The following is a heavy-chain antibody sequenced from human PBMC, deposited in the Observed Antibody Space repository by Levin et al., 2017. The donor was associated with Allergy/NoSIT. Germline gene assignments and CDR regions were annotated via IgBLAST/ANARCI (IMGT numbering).Heavy chain of an antibody. CDR1: GFTFSSYG. CDR2: ISYDGSNK. Sequence: PGESLKISCAASGFTFSSYGMHWVRQAPGKGLEWVAVISYDGSNKYYADSVKGRFTISRDNSKNTLYLQMNSLRAEGTAVYYCAKDQFVAAAAIGTDYWGQGTLVTVSS. J-gene: IGHJ4*02. CDR3: AKDQFVAAAAIGTDY. V-gene: IGHV3-30*18. D-gene: IGHD2-2*01.